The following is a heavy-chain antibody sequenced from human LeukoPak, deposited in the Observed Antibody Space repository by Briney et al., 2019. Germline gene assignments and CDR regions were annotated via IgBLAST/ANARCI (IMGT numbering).Heavy chain of an antibody. CDR2: IYYSGNT. Sequence: PSETLSLTCTVSGGSVSSGSYYWSWIRQPPGKGLEWIAYIYYSGNTNYNPSLKSRVTISVDTSKNQFSLKLTSVTAADTALYFCARHTSTGVVVVPAAPGCFDPWGQGTLVAVSS. CDR3: ARHTSTGVVVVPAAPGCFDP. D-gene: IGHD2-2*01. CDR1: GGSVSSGSYY. J-gene: IGHJ5*02. V-gene: IGHV4-61*01.